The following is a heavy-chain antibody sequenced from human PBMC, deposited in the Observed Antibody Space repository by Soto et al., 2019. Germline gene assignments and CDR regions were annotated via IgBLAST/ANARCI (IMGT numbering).Heavy chain of an antibody. CDR1: GFTFSSYG. J-gene: IGHJ4*02. CDR3: AKDRRAGGNYGFYSDF. CDR2: SSATGAGT. V-gene: IGHV3-23*01. D-gene: IGHD1-7*01. Sequence: GSLRLSCAASGFTFSSYGMIWVRQAPGKGLEWVSFSSATGAGTYYADSVKGRFTISRDNSKNTLYLQMTSLRADDTAVYYCAKDRRAGGNYGFYSDFWGQGALVTVSS.